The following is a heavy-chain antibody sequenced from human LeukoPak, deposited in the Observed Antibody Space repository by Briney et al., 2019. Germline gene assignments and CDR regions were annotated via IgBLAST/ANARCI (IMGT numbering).Heavy chain of an antibody. J-gene: IGHJ4*02. CDR1: GFSFSTYA. CDR2: ISDSGDYT. V-gene: IGHV3-23*01. D-gene: IGHD3-22*01. Sequence: PGGSLRLSCAASGFSFSTYAMSWVRQAPGKGLEWVSVISDSGDYTYYADSVKGRFAISRDNSKNTLYLQMNSLRAEDTAVYYCARGMYYYDSSDIGGGYYFDYWGQGTLVTVSS. CDR3: ARGMYYYDSSDIGGGYYFDY.